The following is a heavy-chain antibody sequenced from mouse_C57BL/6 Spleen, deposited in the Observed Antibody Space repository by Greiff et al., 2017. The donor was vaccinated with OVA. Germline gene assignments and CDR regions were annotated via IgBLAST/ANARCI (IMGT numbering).Heavy chain of an antibody. D-gene: IGHD2-4*01. Sequence: EVMLVESGGGLVKPGGSLKLSCAASGFTFSDYGMHWVRQAPEKGLEWVAYISSGSSTIYYADTVKGRFTISRDNAKNTLFLQMTSLRSEDTAMDYCARGDYDYSSYYFDYWGQGTTLTVSS. CDR2: ISSGSSTI. CDR3: ARGDYDYSSYYFDY. V-gene: IGHV5-17*01. CDR1: GFTFSDYG. J-gene: IGHJ2*01.